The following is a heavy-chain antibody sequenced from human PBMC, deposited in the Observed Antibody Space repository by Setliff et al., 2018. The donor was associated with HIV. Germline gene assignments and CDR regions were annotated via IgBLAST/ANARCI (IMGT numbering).Heavy chain of an antibody. CDR3: ARDLPIGSGSAHYRYGMDV. CDR2: ISSSGDYT. V-gene: IGHV3-21*01. Sequence: GESLKISCAASGSTFSSFNMNWVRQAPGKGLEWVSSISSSGDYTYYADSVKGRFTISRDNAKKSLSLQMSSLRGEDTAVYYCARDLPIGSGSAHYRYGMDVWGQGTAVTVS. D-gene: IGHD3-10*01. J-gene: IGHJ6*02. CDR1: GSTFSSFN.